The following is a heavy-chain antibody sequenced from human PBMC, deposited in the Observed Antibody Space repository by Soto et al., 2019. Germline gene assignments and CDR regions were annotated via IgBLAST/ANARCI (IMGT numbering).Heavy chain of an antibody. D-gene: IGHD1-26*01. CDR1: GGTFSSYS. CDR2: IIPIFGTA. V-gene: IGHV1-69*01. J-gene: IGHJ4*02. CDR3: ARDGGRHSGGIDY. Sequence: QVQLVQSGAEVKKPGSSVKVSCKASGGTFSSYSINWVRQAPGHGLEWMGEIIPIFGTANYAQKIQGRVTITADESTSTAYMELRSLRSEDTAVYYCARDGGRHSGGIDYWGQGTLVTVSS.